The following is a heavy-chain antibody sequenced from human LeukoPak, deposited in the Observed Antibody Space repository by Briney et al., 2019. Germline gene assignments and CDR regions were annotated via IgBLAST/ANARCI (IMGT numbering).Heavy chain of an antibody. Sequence: ASVNVSCKASGYTFTSYAMHWVRQAPGQRLEWMGWINAGNGNTKYSQKLQGRVTITRDTSASTAYMELSSLRSEDTAVYYCAKGLDYWGQGTLVTVSS. CDR1: GYTFTSYA. CDR3: AKGLDY. D-gene: IGHD2-21*01. CDR2: INAGNGNT. V-gene: IGHV1-3*01. J-gene: IGHJ4*02.